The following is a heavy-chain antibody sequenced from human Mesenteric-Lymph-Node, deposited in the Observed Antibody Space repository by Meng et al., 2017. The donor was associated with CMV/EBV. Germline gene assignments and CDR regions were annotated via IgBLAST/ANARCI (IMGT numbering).Heavy chain of an antibody. J-gene: IGHJ4*02. CDR1: GFTFSDYA. CDR2: ISHGGGYQ. V-gene: IGHV3-21*01. D-gene: IGHD5-12*01. CDR3: AMSYSGYYFDY. Sequence: GESLKISCAASGFTFSDYAMHWVRQAPGKGLEWVSSISHGGGYQYYADSVRGRFTVSRDNAKNSLYLQMDSLRVEDTAVYYCAMSYSGYYFDYWGQGSLVTVSS.